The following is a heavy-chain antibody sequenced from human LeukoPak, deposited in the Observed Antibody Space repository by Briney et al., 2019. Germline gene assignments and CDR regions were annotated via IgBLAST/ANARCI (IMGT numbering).Heavy chain of an antibody. Sequence: GGSLRLSCAASGFTFSSYAMSWVRQAPGKGLEWVSAISGSGGSTYYADSVKGRFTFSRDNSKNTLYLQMYSLRAEDTAVYYCAKIRPLWFGESTWGQGTLVTVSS. CDR1: GFTFSSYA. J-gene: IGHJ5*02. CDR2: ISGSGGST. D-gene: IGHD3-10*01. CDR3: AKIRPLWFGEST. V-gene: IGHV3-23*01.